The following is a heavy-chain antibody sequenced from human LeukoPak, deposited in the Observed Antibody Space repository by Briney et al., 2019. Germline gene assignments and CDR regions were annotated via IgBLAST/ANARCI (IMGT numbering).Heavy chain of an antibody. D-gene: IGHD4-17*01. V-gene: IGHV3-30*03. Sequence: GRSLRLSCAASGFTFSSYGMHWVRQAPGKGLEWVAVISYDGSNKYYADSVKGRFTISRDNSQNTLYLQMNSLRTEDTAVYYCARAPDYGDYGAPNYWGQGTLVTVSS. CDR3: ARAPDYGDYGAPNY. CDR1: GFTFSSYG. CDR2: ISYDGSNK. J-gene: IGHJ4*02.